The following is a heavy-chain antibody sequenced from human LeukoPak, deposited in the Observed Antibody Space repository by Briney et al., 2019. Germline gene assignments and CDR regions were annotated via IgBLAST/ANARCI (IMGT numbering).Heavy chain of an antibody. D-gene: IGHD5-12*01. Sequence: AGSLRLSCAASGFTFTNHWMAWVRQAPGKGLEWVGNIRDDGDAKTYVESVKGRFTVTRDNARCSLYLEMDSLRVEDTAVYYCARHVPRGRSDVACWGQGALVTVSS. V-gene: IGHV3-7*01. CDR1: GFTFTNHW. CDR3: ARHVPRGRSDVAC. J-gene: IGHJ4*02. CDR2: IRDDGDAK.